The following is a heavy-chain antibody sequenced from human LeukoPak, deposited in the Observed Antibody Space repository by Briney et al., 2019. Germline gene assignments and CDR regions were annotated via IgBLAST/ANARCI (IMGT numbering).Heavy chain of an antibody. CDR1: GGSISSNY. V-gene: IGHV4-59*08. CDR3: AKYRSTSGYVDS. J-gene: IGHJ4*02. D-gene: IGHD3-22*01. CDR2: IYYSGST. Sequence: PSETLSLTCSVSGGSISSNYWSWFRQPPGKGLERIGYIYYSGSTTYNPSLKSRVTISVDTSKTQFSLKLTSVTAADTAVYYCAKYRSTSGYVDSWGQGTLVTVSS.